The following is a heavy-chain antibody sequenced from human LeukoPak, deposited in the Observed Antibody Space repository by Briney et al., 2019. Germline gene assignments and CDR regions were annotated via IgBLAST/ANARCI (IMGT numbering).Heavy chain of an antibody. J-gene: IGHJ4*02. CDR1: GFIFSTYY. CDR3: ARERYCTTATCYVGVPFDY. Sequence: PGGTLRLSCAASGFIFSTYYMTWVRQAPGKGLEWVAGIKQDGSENYYVDSVKGRFTISRDNSKNSLYLQMNSLRAEDTAVYFCARERYCTTATCYVGVPFDYWGQGTLVTVSS. CDR2: IKQDGSEN. V-gene: IGHV3-7*01. D-gene: IGHD2-2*01.